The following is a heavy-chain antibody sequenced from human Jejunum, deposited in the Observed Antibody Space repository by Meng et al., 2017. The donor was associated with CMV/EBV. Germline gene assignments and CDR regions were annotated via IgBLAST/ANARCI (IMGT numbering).Heavy chain of an antibody. CDR2: LGVRDGTS. CDR3: AKPPDGYYLPLQFYFDY. D-gene: IGHD5-24*01. J-gene: IGHJ4*02. V-gene: IGHV3-23*01. CDR1: GFTFTNSA. Sequence: VGSLRLSCAASGFTFTNSAMAWVRQAPGKGLEWVASLGVRDGTSNHADSVRGRFTISRNNSDNTLYLQMNSLTADDTARYYCAKPPDGYYLPLQFYFDYWGQGALVTVSS.